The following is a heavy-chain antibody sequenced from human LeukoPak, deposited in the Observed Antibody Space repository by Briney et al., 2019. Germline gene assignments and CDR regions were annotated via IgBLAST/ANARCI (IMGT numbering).Heavy chain of an antibody. Sequence: GGSLRLSCAASGFTFSDYYMSWIRQAPGKGLEWVSYISSSGSTIYYADSVKGRFTISRDNAKNSLYLQMNSLRAEDTAVYYCARDLSLWDTAMANDAFDIWGQGTMVTVSS. CDR2: ISSSGSTI. V-gene: IGHV3-11*04. CDR1: GFTFSDYY. J-gene: IGHJ3*02. CDR3: ARDLSLWDTAMANDAFDI. D-gene: IGHD5-18*01.